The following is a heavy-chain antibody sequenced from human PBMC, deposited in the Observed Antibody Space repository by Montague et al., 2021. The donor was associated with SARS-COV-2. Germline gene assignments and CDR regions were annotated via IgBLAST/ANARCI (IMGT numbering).Heavy chain of an antibody. CDR1: GGSFSDYY. V-gene: IGHV4-34*01. J-gene: IGHJ4*02. Sequence: SETLSLTCAVYGGSFSDYYWSWIRQPPGKGREWIGEINHRGTSNYNPSLKSRVSISVDTSKNQFSLYLGSVTAADTAVYYCARGRQHFNMIVVVMTGGEYYFDYWAQGTLVTVSS. CDR2: INHRGTS. D-gene: IGHD3-22*01. CDR3: ARGRQHFNMIVVVMTGGEYYFDY.